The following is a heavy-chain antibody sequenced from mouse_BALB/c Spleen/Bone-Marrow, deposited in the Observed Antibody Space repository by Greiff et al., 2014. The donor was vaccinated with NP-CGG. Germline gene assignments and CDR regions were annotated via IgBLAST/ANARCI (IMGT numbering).Heavy chain of an antibody. CDR1: GFNIKDTY. Sequence: VQLQQSGAELVKPGASVKLSCTASGFNIKDTYLHWVKQRPEQGLEWIGRIDPANGNTEYDPKFQGKATITADTSSNTAYLQPSSLPSEDTSVYYSTDSYCYTGHYFDYWGQGTTLTVSS. CDR3: TDSYCYTGHYFDY. CDR2: IDPANGNT. V-gene: IGHV14-3*02. J-gene: IGHJ2*01. D-gene: IGHD1-1*01.